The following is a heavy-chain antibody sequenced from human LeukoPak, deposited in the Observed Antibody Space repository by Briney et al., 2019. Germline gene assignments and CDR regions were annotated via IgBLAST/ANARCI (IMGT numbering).Heavy chain of an antibody. J-gene: IGHJ5*02. CDR2: INWNGGST. D-gene: IGHD4-4*01. V-gene: IGHV3-20*01. CDR1: GFTFSSYA. Sequence: LAGGSLRLSCAASGFTFSSYAMSWVRQAPGKGLEWVSGINWNGGSTGYADSVKGRFTISRDNAKNSLYLQMNSLRAEDTALYHCAREITTVTTPHNWFDPWGQGTLVTVSS. CDR3: AREITTVTTPHNWFDP.